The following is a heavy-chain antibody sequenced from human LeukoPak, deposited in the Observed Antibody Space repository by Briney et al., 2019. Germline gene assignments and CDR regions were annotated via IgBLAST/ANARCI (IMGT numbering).Heavy chain of an antibody. CDR1: GGSISSSSYY. V-gene: IGHV4-61*01. CDR3: ARDHGDYERWFDP. D-gene: IGHD4-17*01. CDR2: IYYSGST. J-gene: IGHJ5*02. Sequence: SETLSLTCTVSGGSISSSSYYWGWIRQPPGKGLEWIGYIYYSGSTNYNPSLKSRVTISVDTSKNQFSLKLSSVTAADTAVYYCARDHGDYERWFDPWGQGTLVTVSS.